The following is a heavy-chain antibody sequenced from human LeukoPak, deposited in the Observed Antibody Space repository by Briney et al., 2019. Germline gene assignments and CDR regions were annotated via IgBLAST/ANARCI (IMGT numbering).Heavy chain of an antibody. Sequence: GSSVEVSCKASGGTFSSYAISWVRQAPGQGLEWMGGIIPIFGTANYAQKFQGRVTITTDESTSTAYMELSSLRSEDTAVYYCAREIDAVETTDAFDIWGQGTMVTVSS. CDR2: IIPIFGTA. CDR1: GGTFSSYA. V-gene: IGHV1-69*05. CDR3: AREIDAVETTDAFDI. D-gene: IGHD1-1*01. J-gene: IGHJ3*02.